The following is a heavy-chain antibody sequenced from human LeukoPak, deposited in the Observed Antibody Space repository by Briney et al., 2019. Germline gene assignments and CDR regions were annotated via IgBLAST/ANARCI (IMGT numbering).Heavy chain of an antibody. J-gene: IGHJ6*02. V-gene: IGHV1-2*02. CDR3: ARLLEPPYYYYGMDV. D-gene: IGHD1-1*01. Sequence: ASVTVSFKASGYTFTVYYMHWVRQAPGQGLEWMGWINPNSGGTNYAQKFQGRVTMTRDTSISTAYMELSRLRSDDTAVYYCARLLEPPYYYYGMDVWGQGTTVTVSS. CDR2: INPNSGGT. CDR1: GYTFTVYY.